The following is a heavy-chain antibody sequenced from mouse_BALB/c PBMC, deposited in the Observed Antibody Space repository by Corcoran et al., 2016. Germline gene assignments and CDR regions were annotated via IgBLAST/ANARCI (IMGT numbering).Heavy chain of an antibody. CDR2: INTNTGKT. V-gene: IGHV9-3-1*01. CDR3: AREPRVMYY. J-gene: IGHJ4*01. Sequence: QSQLVQSGPELKKPGETVKISCKASGYTFTNFGMNWVKQAPGKGLMWMGWINTNTGKTTYADDFKGRFAFSLETSASTANLQINNLKNEDTATYFCAREPRVMYYWGQGTSVIVSS. CDR1: GYTFTNFG.